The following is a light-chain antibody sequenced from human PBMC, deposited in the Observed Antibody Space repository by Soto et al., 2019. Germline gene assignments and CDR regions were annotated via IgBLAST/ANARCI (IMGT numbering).Light chain of an antibody. CDR2: DAS. CDR1: QSVSSSS. V-gene: IGKV3-20*01. J-gene: IGKJ1*01. CDR3: QQYGSSPHT. Sequence: EMVLTQSPGPLSLSPGERATLSCSASQSVSSSSLDWFQQKPGQAPRLLIYDASSRATGIPDRFSGSGSGTDFTLTVSRLEPEDLAVYYCQQYGSSPHTFGQGTKVEVQ.